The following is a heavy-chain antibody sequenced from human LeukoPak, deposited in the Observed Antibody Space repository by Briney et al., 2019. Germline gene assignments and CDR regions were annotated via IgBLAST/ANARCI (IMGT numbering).Heavy chain of an antibody. CDR3: AKESTGGFYYYGMDV. CDR1: GFTVSSNY. CDR2: ISGSGGST. V-gene: IGHV3-23*01. Sequence: PGGSLRLSCAASGFTVSSNYMSWVRQAPGKGLEWVSAISGSGGSTCYADSVKGRFTISRDNSKNTLYLQMNGLRAEDTAVYYCAKESTGGFYYYGMDVWGQGTTVTVSS. J-gene: IGHJ6*02.